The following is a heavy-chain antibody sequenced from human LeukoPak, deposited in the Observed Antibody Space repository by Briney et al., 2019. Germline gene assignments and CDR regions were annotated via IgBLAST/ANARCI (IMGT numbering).Heavy chain of an antibody. J-gene: IGHJ4*02. CDR3: ASIYSSGYSYSDY. CDR1: GFTFTSYP. V-gene: IGHV3-30-3*01. Sequence: GGSLRLSCAASGFTFTSYPIHWVRQAPGKGLDWVAVISDDGNNDYYSDSVKGRFTISRDNSKNTLYLQMNSLRAEDTAVYYCASIYSSGYSYSDYWGQGTLVTVSS. D-gene: IGHD5-18*01. CDR2: ISDDGNND.